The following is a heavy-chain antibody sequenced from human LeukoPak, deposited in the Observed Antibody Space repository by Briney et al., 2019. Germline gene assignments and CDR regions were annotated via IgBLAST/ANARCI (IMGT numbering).Heavy chain of an antibody. J-gene: IGHJ4*02. V-gene: IGHV4-34*01. CDR2: INHSGST. D-gene: IGHD3-3*01. CDR3: ATLYDFWSGYPYDY. CDR1: GGSYSGYY. Sequence: SETLSLTCAVYGGSYSGYYWSWIRQPPGKGLEWIGEINHSGSTNYNPSLKSRVTISVDTSKNQFSLKLSSVTAADTAVYYCATLYDFWSGYPYDYWGQGTLVTVSS.